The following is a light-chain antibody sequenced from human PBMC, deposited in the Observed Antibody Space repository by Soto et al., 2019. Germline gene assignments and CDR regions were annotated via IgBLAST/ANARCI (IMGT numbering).Light chain of an antibody. Sequence: DIQMTQSPSSLSASVGDSVTITCRASQNIKTYLNWYQQKPGKAPNLLIYAASSLHSGVPSRFSGSGSRTDFTLNISSLQPEDFATYYCQQSFSSPPWTFGQGTKVEIK. J-gene: IGKJ1*01. CDR2: AAS. CDR3: QQSFSSPPWT. CDR1: QNIKTY. V-gene: IGKV1-39*01.